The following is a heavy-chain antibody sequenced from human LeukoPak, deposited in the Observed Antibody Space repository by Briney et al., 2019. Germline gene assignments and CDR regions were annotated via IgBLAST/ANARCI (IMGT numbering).Heavy chain of an antibody. V-gene: IGHV3-30-3*01. Sequence: PGGSLRPSCAASGFTFSSYAMHWVRQAPGKGLEWVAVISYDGSNKYYADSVKGRFTISRDNFKNTLYLQMNSLRAEDTAVYYCAREIIAVAGNNWFDPWGQGTLVTVSS. J-gene: IGHJ5*02. CDR2: ISYDGSNK. CDR3: AREIIAVAGNNWFDP. CDR1: GFTFSSYA. D-gene: IGHD6-19*01.